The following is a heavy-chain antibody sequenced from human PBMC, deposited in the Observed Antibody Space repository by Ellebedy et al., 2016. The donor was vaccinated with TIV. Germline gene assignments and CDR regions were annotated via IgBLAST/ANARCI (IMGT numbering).Heavy chain of an antibody. CDR2: IKQDGSEK. Sequence: VRQAPGKGLEWVANIKQDGSEKYYVDSVKGRFTISRDNAKNSLYLQMNSLRAEDTAVYYCAAYFDYWGQGTLVTVSS. J-gene: IGHJ4*02. CDR3: AAYFDY. V-gene: IGHV3-7*01.